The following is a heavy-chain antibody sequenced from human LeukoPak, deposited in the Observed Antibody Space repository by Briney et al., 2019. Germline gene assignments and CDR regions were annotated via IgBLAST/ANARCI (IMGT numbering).Heavy chain of an antibody. CDR1: GFTFSDYY. CDR3: ARDRGGRALDI. CDR2: ITSSGSSI. D-gene: IGHD3-16*01. J-gene: IGHJ3*02. Sequence: GGSLRLSCAASGFTFSDYYMTWIRQAPGKGLEWVSYITSSGSSIYCADSVKGRFTISRDNAKNSLYLQMNSLRAEDTAVYYCARDRGGRALDIWGQGTMVTVSS. V-gene: IGHV3-11*01.